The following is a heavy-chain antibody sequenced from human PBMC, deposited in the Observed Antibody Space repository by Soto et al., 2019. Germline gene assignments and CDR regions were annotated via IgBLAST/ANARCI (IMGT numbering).Heavy chain of an antibody. CDR3: AIEDYHIGNYYYIDV. J-gene: IGHJ6*03. CDR2: IYYSGRT. CDR1: GGSISSYY. V-gene: IGHV4-59*12. Sequence: SETLSLTCTVSGGSISSYYWSWIRQPPGKGLEWIGYIYYSGRTSYNPSLKSRITTSVDTSKNQFSLRLSSMTAADTAVYYCAIEDYHIGNYYYIDVRAKRTTVTGSS. D-gene: IGHD3-9*01.